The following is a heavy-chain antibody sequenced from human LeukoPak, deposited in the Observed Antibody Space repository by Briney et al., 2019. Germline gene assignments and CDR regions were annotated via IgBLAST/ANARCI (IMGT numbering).Heavy chain of an antibody. CDR3: AKDVVPDSGWDIDY. CDR2: IYNSGSEV. D-gene: IGHD6-25*01. V-gene: IGHV3-23*05. CDR1: SYSFSTYS. J-gene: IGHJ4*02. Sequence: GSLRLSCVGYSYSFSTYSMTWVRQGPGKGLGWGSSIYNSGSEVFYAGSVKGRFTISRDNSQNTLYLQMNSLRVEDTAIYYCAKDVVPDSGWDIDYWGQGTLVTVSS.